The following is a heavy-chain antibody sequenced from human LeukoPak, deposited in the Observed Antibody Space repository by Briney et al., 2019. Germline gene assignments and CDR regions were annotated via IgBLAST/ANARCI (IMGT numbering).Heavy chain of an antibody. CDR2: IIPIFGTA. Sequence: GSSVKVSCKASGSTFSSYAISWVRQAPGQGLEWMGGIIPIFGTANYAQKFQGRVTITADESTSTAYMELSSLRSEDTAVYYCARCGSSTSCQRELSFDYWGQGTLVTVSS. D-gene: IGHD2-2*01. CDR3: ARCGSSTSCQRELSFDY. J-gene: IGHJ4*02. CDR1: GSTFSSYA. V-gene: IGHV1-69*01.